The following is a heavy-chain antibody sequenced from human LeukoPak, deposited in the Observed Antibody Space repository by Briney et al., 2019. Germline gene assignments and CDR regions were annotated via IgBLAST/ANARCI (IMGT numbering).Heavy chain of an antibody. V-gene: IGHV4-34*01. J-gene: IGHJ5*02. CDR2: INHSGST. Sequence: GSLRLSCAASGFSFSDYYMSWIRQPPGKGLEWIGEINHSGSTNQNPSLKSRVTISVDTSKNQFSLKLSSVTAADTAVYYCARGGRDSSANWFDPWGRGTPVTVSS. D-gene: IGHD3-22*01. CDR1: GFSFSDYY. CDR3: ARGGRDSSANWFDP.